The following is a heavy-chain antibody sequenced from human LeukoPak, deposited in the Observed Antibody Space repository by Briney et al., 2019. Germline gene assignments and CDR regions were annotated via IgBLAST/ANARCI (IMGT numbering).Heavy chain of an antibody. CDR2: FSGRGDNT. CDR1: GFSLGSYS. J-gene: IGHJ4*02. V-gene: IGHV3-23*01. Sequence: PGGSLRLSCAGYGFSLGSYSMSWVRQAPGKGLEWVSGFSGRGDNTDYADSVKGRFIISRDNSKNTLYLQMNSLRDEDTALYYCARSKALDYWGQGTLVTVSS. D-gene: IGHD4-11*01. CDR3: ARSKALDY.